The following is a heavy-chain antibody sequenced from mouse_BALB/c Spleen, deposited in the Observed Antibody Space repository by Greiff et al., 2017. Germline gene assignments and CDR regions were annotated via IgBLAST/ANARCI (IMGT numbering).Heavy chain of an antibody. Sequence: VNVVESGPGLVAPSQSLSITCTVSGFSLTSYGVHWVRQPPGKGLEWLGVIWAGGSTNYNSALMSRLSISKDNSKSQVFLKMNSLQTDDTAMYYCARDGGGNSFAYWGQGTLVTVSA. V-gene: IGHV2-9*02. CDR2: IWAGGST. CDR3: ARDGGGNSFAY. D-gene: IGHD2-1*01. J-gene: IGHJ3*01. CDR1: GFSLTSYG.